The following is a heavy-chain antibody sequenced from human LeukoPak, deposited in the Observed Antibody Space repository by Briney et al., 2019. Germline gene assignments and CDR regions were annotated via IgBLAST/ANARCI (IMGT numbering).Heavy chain of an antibody. CDR2: IRYDGSHK. J-gene: IGHJ4*02. Sequence: PGGSLRLSCAASGFTFSSYGMHWVRQAPGKGLEWVAFIRYDGSHKYYADSVKGRFTISRDNSKNTLYLQMNSLRAEDTAVYYCAKDGSNYYGSGSYFDYWGQGTLVTVSP. CDR1: GFTFSSYG. D-gene: IGHD3-10*01. V-gene: IGHV3-30*02. CDR3: AKDGSNYYGSGSYFDY.